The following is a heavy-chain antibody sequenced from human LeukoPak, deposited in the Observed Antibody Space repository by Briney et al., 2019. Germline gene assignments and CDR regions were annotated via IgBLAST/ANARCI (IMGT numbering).Heavy chain of an antibody. J-gene: IGHJ4*02. Sequence: ASVKVSCKASGYTFTSYDINWVRQATGQGLEWMGWMNPNSGNTGYAQKFQGRVTMTRNTSISTAYMGLSSLRSEDTAVYYCARGFSRGWLYYFDYWGQGTLVTVSS. CDR3: ARGFSRGWLYYFDY. CDR2: MNPNSGNT. V-gene: IGHV1-8*01. CDR1: GYTFTSYD. D-gene: IGHD6-19*01.